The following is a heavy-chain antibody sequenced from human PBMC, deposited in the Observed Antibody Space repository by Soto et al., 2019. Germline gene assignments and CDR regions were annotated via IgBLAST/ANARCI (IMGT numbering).Heavy chain of an antibody. CDR1: GYSFTSYW. V-gene: IGHV5-51*01. CDR2: IYPGDSDT. Sequence: GESLKISCKGSGYSFTSYWIGWVRQMPGKGLEWMGIIYPGDSDTRYSPSYQGQVTVSACKSISTAYMQWSSLKASDTAMYYCAGGWVDRITFGGVINDAFDIWGQGTMVTVSS. D-gene: IGHD3-16*02. J-gene: IGHJ3*02. CDR3: AGGWVDRITFGGVINDAFDI.